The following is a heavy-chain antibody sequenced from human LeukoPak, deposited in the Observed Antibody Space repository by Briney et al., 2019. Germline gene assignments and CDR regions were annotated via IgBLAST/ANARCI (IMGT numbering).Heavy chain of an antibody. V-gene: IGHV3-7*01. Sequence: GGSLRLSCAASGFTFSDSWMSWVRQAPGKGLEWVANMNQDGSAKGYVDSVKGRFTISRDNARNSLYLQMSSLRPEDTAVYYRAPYTHWVAGDVWGQGTTVTVSS. CDR1: GFTFSDSW. J-gene: IGHJ6*02. CDR3: APYTHWVAGDV. D-gene: IGHD3-16*01. CDR2: MNQDGSAK.